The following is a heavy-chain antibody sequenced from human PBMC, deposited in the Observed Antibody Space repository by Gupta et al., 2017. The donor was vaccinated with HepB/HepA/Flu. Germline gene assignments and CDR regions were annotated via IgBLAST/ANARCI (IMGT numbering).Heavy chain of an antibody. V-gene: IGHV3-21*01. CDR1: GFTFSSYS. D-gene: IGHD4-17*01. Sequence: EVQLVESGGGLVKPGGSLRLSCAASGFTFSSYSMNWVRQAPGKGLEWVSSISSSSSYIYYADSVKGRFTISRDNAKNSLYLQMNSLRAEDTAVYYCARDLGGEYNYYYYGMDGWGQGTTVTVS. CDR3: ARDLGGEYNYYYYGMDG. CDR2: ISSSSSYI. J-gene: IGHJ6*02.